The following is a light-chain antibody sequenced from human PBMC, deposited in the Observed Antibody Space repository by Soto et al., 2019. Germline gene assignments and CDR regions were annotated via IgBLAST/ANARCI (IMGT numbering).Light chain of an antibody. V-gene: IGKV1-27*01. CDR3: QKYNSAPWT. CDR1: QGISIY. CDR2: AAS. Sequence: DIQMTQSPFSLSASVGDRVTITCRASQGISIYLAWYQQKPGKVPKLLIYAASTLQSGVPSRFSGSGSGTDFTLTISSLQREDVATYYCQKYNSAPWTFGQGTKVEIK. J-gene: IGKJ1*01.